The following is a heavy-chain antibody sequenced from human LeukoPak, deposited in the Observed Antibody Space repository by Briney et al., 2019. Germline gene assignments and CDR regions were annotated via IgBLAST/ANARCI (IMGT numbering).Heavy chain of an antibody. CDR3: ARESTPPRLDTAMVRSDY. Sequence: SQTLSLTCTVSVGSISSGGYYWSWIRQHPGKGLEWIGYIYYSGSTYYNPSLKSRVTISVDTSKNQFSLKLSSVTAADTAVYYCARESTPPRLDTAMVRSDYWGQGTLVTVSS. D-gene: IGHD5-18*01. CDR2: IYYSGST. V-gene: IGHV4-31*03. J-gene: IGHJ4*02. CDR1: VGSISSGGYY.